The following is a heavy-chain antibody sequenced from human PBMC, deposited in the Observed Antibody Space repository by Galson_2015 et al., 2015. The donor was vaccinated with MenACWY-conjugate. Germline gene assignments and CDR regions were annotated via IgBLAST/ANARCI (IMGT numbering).Heavy chain of an antibody. CDR2: ISSGSSYI. CDR3: ARVACNDHEYGDFDV. J-gene: IGHJ2*01. CDR1: GFTFGIYT. D-gene: IGHD4-17*01. V-gene: IGHV3-21*01. Sequence: SLRLSCAASGFTFGIYTMNWVRQAPGKGLECVSSISSGSSYIHYADSVKGRFTIFRDNAKNSLFLQMNNLRDEDTAVYYCARVACNDHEYGDFDVRRRGTLVAVSS.